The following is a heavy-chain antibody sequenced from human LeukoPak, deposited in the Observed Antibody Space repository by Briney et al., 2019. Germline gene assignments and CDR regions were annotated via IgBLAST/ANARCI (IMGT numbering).Heavy chain of an antibody. CDR1: GGSISSNYY. CDR2: IYNSGRT. V-gene: IGHV4-31*03. J-gene: IGHJ4*02. D-gene: IGHD3-22*01. Sequence: SQTLSLTCTVSGGSISSNYYWSWIRQHPGEGLEWIGYIYNSGRTCYNPSLKSRVTISIDRSKNQFSLKLTSVTAADTAVYYCARDGDYYDPSFWGQGTLVTVSS. CDR3: ARDGDYYDPSF.